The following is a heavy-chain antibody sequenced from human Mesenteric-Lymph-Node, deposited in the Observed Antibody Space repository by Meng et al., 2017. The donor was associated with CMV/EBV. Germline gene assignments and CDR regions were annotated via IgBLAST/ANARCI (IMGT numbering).Heavy chain of an antibody. J-gene: IGHJ3*02. CDR1: GFTFSSYA. CDR3: ARDLAVASMGDAFDI. CDR2: INSRSTYI. V-gene: IGHV3-21*01. Sequence: GGSLRLSCAASGFTFSSYAMHWVRQAPGKGLEWVSSINSRSTYIHYADSVKGRFTISRDNAKNSLYLQMSSLRAEDTAVYYCARDLAVASMGDAFDIWGQGTMVTVSS. D-gene: IGHD6-19*01.